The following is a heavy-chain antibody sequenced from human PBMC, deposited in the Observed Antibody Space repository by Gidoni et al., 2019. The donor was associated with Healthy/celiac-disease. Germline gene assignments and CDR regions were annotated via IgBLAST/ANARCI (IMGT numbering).Heavy chain of an antibody. Sequence: EVQLVESGGGLVKPGGSLRLPCAASGFTFSSYSMNWVRQAPGKGLEWVSSISSSSSYIYYADSVKGRFTISRDNAKNSLYLQMNSLRAEDTAVYYCARDRGYCSSTSCYIDYYYYGMDVWGQGTTVTVSS. V-gene: IGHV3-21*01. CDR2: ISSSSSYI. D-gene: IGHD2-2*02. CDR3: ARDRGYCSSTSCYIDYYYYGMDV. CDR1: GFTFSSYS. J-gene: IGHJ6*02.